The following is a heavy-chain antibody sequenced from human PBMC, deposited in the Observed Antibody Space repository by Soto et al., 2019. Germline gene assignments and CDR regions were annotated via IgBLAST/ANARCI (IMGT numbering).Heavy chain of an antibody. J-gene: IGHJ4*02. CDR1: GFTFSSYA. CDR2: ISYDGSNK. V-gene: IGHV3-30-3*01. Sequence: QVQLVESGGGVVQPGRSLRLSCAASGFTFSSYAMHWVRQAPGKGLEWVAVISYDGSNKYYADSVKGRFTISRDNSKNTLYLQMNSLRAEDTAVYYCARDTAGIAAASFDYWGQGTLVTVSS. D-gene: IGHD6-13*01. CDR3: ARDTAGIAAASFDY.